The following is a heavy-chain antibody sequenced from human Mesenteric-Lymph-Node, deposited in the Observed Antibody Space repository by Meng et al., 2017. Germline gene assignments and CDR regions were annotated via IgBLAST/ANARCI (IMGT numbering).Heavy chain of an antibody. Sequence: QGQLVQSGAEVKQPGAPVKVSCQASGYTFTGYHMHWVRQAPGQGLEWMGWINPDRGDTTYAQNFQGRVTMTRDTSTSTAYMELSSLTSDDTAAYYCARKWIHAYTFDPWGQGTLVTVSS. CDR1: GYTFTGYH. V-gene: IGHV1-2*02. CDR2: INPDRGDT. J-gene: IGHJ5*02. CDR3: ARKWIHAYTFDP. D-gene: IGHD5-18*01.